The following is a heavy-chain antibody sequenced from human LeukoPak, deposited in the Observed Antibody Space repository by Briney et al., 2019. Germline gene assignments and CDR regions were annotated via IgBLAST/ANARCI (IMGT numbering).Heavy chain of an antibody. J-gene: IGHJ3*02. V-gene: IGHV1-18*01. CDR3: ARANMITFGGVIVLDAFDI. Sequence: GASVKVSCKASGYTFTSYGISWVRQAPAQGLEWMGCISAYNGNTNYAQKLQGRVTMTTDTSTSTAYMELRSLRSDDTAVYYCARANMITFGGVIVLDAFDIWGQGTMVTVSS. CDR2: ISAYNGNT. CDR1: GYTFTSYG. D-gene: IGHD3-16*02.